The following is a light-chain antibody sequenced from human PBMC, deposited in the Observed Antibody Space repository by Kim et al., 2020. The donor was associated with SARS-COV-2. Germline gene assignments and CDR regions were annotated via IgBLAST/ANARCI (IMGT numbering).Light chain of an antibody. CDR2: GNS. V-gene: IGLV1-40*01. CDR3: QSYDSRLSGSV. J-gene: IGLJ3*02. CDR1: SSNIGAGYD. Sequence: QRVTRSCTGSSSNIGAGYDVHWYQQLPGTAPKLLIYGNSNRPSGVPDRFSGSKSGTSASLAITGLQAEDEADYYCQSYDSRLSGSVFGGGTQLTVL.